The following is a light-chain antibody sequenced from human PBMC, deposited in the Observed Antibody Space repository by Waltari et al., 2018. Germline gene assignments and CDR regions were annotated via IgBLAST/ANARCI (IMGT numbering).Light chain of an antibody. J-gene: IGLJ2*01. CDR2: QDT. V-gene: IGLV3-1*01. CDR3: QAWDNFTVA. CDR1: ELGDKF. Sequence: SYELTQPPSVSVSPGQTASIRCSGEELGDKFACWYRQKPGQSPVLVLYQDTKRPPGIPERFSGSNSGITATLTIRGTQPVDEADYYCQAWDNFTVAFGGGTKLSVL.